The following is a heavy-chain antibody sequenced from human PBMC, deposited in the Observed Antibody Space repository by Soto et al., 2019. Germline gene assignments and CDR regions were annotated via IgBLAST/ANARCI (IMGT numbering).Heavy chain of an antibody. CDR2: ISGSGDNT. Sequence: GGSLRLSCAASGFTFSNYVMSWVRQAPGKGLEWVSSISGSGDNTYYADSVKGRFTISRDNSKNTLFLQMNSLRAEDTAVYYCAKDFVGYCSGGSCENWGQGTLVTVSS. J-gene: IGHJ4*02. CDR3: AKDFVGYCSGGSCEN. CDR1: GFTFSNYV. V-gene: IGHV3-23*01. D-gene: IGHD2-15*01.